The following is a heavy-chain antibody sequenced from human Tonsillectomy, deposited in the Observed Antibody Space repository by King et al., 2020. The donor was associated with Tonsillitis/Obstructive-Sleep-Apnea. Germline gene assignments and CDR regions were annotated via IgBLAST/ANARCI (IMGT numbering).Heavy chain of an antibody. J-gene: IGHJ4*02. D-gene: IGHD3-9*01. Sequence: VQLVESGAEVRKPGESVKISCKVSGYTFSTFWIGWVRQMPGRGLEWMGIIFPDDSDTRYSPSFQGQVTISADKSVSTTYLQWNSLKPSDTAVFYCARGAIQTSYSHTTGYFSPFDSWGQGTLVTVSS. CDR2: IFPDDSDT. CDR1: GYTFSTFW. V-gene: IGHV5-51*03. CDR3: ARGAIQTSYSHTTGYFSPFDS.